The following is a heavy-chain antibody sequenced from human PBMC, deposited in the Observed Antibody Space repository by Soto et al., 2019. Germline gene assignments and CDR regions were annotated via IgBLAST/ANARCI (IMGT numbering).Heavy chain of an antibody. D-gene: IGHD3-9*01. CDR1: GGSISSGGYY. CDR2: IYYSGST. Sequence: PSETLSLTCTVSGGSISSGGYYWSWIRQHPGMGLEWIGYIYYSGSTYYNPSLKSRVTISVDTSKNQFSLKLSSVTAADTAVYYCARQTGYYRGSSYYGMDVWGQGTTVTVSS. CDR3: ARQTGYYRGSSYYGMDV. J-gene: IGHJ6*02. V-gene: IGHV4-31*03.